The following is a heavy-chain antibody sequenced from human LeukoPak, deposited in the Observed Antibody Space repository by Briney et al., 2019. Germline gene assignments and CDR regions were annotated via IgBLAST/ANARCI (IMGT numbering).Heavy chain of an antibody. CDR2: ISYDGGHI. V-gene: IGHV3-30-3*01. CDR1: GFTFSSYA. J-gene: IGHJ4*02. Sequence: PGGSLRLSCAASGFTFSSYAVHWVRQAPGKGLEWVAVISYDGGHIYYADSVKGRFTISRDNSMSTLYLQMNSLRAEDTAVYYCAKDLNWGGRWGQGTLVTVSS. D-gene: IGHD3-16*01. CDR3: AKDLNWGGR.